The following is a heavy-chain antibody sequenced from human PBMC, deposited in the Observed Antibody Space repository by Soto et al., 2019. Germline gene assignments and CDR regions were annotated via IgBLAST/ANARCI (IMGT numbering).Heavy chain of an antibody. D-gene: IGHD3-9*01. CDR1: GFTFSSYW. J-gene: IGHJ2*01. CDR3: ARDLRYFDWLLIRFPHWYFDL. Sequence: GGSLRLSCAASGFTFSSYWMSWVRQAPGKGLEWVANIKQDGSEKYYVDSVKGRFTISRDNAKNSLYLQMNSLRAEDTAVYYCARDLRYFDWLLIRFPHWYFDLWGRGTLVTVSS. V-gene: IGHV3-7*01. CDR2: IKQDGSEK.